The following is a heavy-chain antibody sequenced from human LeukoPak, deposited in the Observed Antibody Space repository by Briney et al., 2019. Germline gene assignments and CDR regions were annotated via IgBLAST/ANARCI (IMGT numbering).Heavy chain of an antibody. J-gene: IGHJ4*02. D-gene: IGHD1-7*01. Sequence: GGSLRLSCAASGFTFDDYGMSWVRQAPGKGLEWVSGINWNGGSTGYADSVKGRFTISRDNAKNSLYLQMNSLRAEDTALYYCARAGLYNWNYEGTTYFDFWGQGTLVTVSA. CDR1: GFTFDDYG. CDR2: INWNGGST. CDR3: ARAGLYNWNYEGTTYFDF. V-gene: IGHV3-20*04.